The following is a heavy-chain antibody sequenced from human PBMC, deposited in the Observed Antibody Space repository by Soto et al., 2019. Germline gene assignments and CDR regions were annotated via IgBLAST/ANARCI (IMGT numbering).Heavy chain of an antibody. V-gene: IGHV4-39*01. J-gene: IGHJ5*02. CDR2: IFYSGRT. CDR3: ARHLVLDATSYNWFDI. D-gene: IGHD2-15*01. Sequence: PETMSLPCTVSGDSISSSTYYRGWFRKLPGKGLEWIGSIFYSGRTYYNPSPRSRVAIYIDSSKNQFSLKRSGATAALTAVNNCARHLVLDATSYNWFDIWGQGTLVTVS. CDR1: GDSISSSTYY.